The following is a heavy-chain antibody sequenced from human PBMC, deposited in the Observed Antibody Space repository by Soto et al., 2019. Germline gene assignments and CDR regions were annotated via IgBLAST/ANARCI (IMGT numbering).Heavy chain of an antibody. V-gene: IGHV3-49*03. CDR1: GSTFGDYA. CDR2: IRSKAYGGTT. D-gene: IGHD6-19*01. J-gene: IGHJ6*02. CDR3: TRSSSRIAVAAAYYYGMDV. Sequence: GSLRLSCTASGSTFGDYAMSWFRQAPGKGLEWVGFIRSKAYGGTTEYAASVKGRFTISRDDSKSIAYLQMNSLKTEDTAVYYCTRSSSRIAVAAAYYYGMDVWGQGTTVTVSS.